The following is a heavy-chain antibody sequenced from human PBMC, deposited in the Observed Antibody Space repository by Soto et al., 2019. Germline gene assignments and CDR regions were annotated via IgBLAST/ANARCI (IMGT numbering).Heavy chain of an antibody. J-gene: IGHJ6*02. Sequence: QVQLVQSGAEVKKPGSSVKVSCKASGGTFSSYAISWVRQAPGQGLEWMGGIIPIFGTANYAQKFQGRVTITADESTSSDYRELRSLRSEDSAVYYCARNLYCSRGSCYSSPYYYYGMDVWGQGTTVTVSS. CDR2: IIPIFGTA. D-gene: IGHD2-15*01. CDR1: GGTFSSYA. V-gene: IGHV1-69*01. CDR3: ARNLYCSRGSCYSSPYYYYGMDV.